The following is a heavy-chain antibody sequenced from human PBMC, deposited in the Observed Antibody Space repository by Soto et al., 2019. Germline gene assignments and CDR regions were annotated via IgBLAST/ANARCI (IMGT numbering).Heavy chain of an antibody. D-gene: IGHD6-13*01. J-gene: IGHJ6*02. CDR2: MSPDGTKK. Sequence: PGGSLRLSCAVSGFTFSDYGMHWVRQTPDKGLEWVAVMSPDGTKKYYADSVKGRFTISRDTSKNTLYLQMNRLRGEDSAVYYCARAGVAATRGAGPYYYYYGMDVWGQGTTVTVSS. V-gene: IGHV3-30*03. CDR3: ARAGVAATRGAGPYYYYYGMDV. CDR1: GFTFSDYG.